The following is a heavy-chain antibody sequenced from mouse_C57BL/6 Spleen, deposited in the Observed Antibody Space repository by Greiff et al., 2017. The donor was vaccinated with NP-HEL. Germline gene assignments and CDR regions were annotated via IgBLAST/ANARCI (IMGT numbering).Heavy chain of an antibody. CDR1: GYTFTSYW. V-gene: IGHV1-61*01. CDR3: ARELDWYFDV. CDR2: IYPSDSET. D-gene: IGHD4-1*01. J-gene: IGHJ1*03. Sequence: QVQLKQPGAELVRPGSSVKLSCKASGYTFTSYWMDWVKQRPGQGLEWIGNIYPSDSETHYNQKFKDKATLTVDKSSSTAYMQLSSLTSEDSAVYYCARELDWYFDVWGTGTTVTVSS.